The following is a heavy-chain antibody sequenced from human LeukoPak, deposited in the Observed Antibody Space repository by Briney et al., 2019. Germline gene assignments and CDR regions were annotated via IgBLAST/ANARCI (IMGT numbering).Heavy chain of an antibody. D-gene: IGHD1-26*01. CDR2: ISGSGGST. V-gene: IGHV3-23*01. J-gene: IGHJ6*03. CDR1: GFTFSSYA. CDR3: ARTYSGSYYYLYYYYMDV. Sequence: GGSLRLSCAASGFTFSSYAMSWVRQAPGKGLEWVSAISGSGGSTYYADSVKGRFTISRDNSKNTLYLQMNSLRAEDTAVYYCARTYSGSYYYLYYYYMDVWGKGTTVTISS.